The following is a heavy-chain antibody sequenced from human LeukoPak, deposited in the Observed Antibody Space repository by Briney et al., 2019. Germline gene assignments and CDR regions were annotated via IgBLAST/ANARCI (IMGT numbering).Heavy chain of an antibody. CDR2: IYPDDSDT. D-gene: IGHD3-10*01. J-gene: IGHJ3*02. CDR3: ASRGELRGDDAFEI. CDR1: GYSFTSYW. V-gene: IGHV5-51*01. Sequence: GESLQISCKGSGYSFTSYWIGWVRQMPGKGLEWMGIIYPDDSDTRYSPSFQGQVIISADKSISTAYLQWSSLKASDTAMYYCASRGELRGDDAFEIWGQGTEVTVSS.